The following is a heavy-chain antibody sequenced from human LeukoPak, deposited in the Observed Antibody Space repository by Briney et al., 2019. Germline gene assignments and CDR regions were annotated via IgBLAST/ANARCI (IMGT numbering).Heavy chain of an antibody. J-gene: IGHJ3*02. CDR3: ARVPDGGNDAFDI. Sequence: KSSETLSLTCAVYGGSFGGYYWSWIRQPPGKGLEWIGEINHSGSTNYNPSLKSRVTISVDTSKNQFSLKLSSVTAADTAVYYCARVPDGGNDAFDIWGQGTMVTVSS. D-gene: IGHD2-8*02. V-gene: IGHV4-34*01. CDR2: INHSGST. CDR1: GGSFGGYY.